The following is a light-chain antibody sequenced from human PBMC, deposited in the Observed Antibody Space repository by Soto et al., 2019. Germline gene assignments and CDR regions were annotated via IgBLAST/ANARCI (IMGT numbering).Light chain of an antibody. V-gene: IGKV1-17*01. Sequence: DTQFIQSASSLSASIRDRLTITCQASQGIRKYLAWYKQKXGKAPKXXIYAASNLQRGVPSRFRGRGSGTEFTLTISSLQPEDFATYYCLQHNSYPWTFGQGTKVEI. CDR1: QGIRKY. CDR2: AAS. J-gene: IGKJ1*01. CDR3: LQHNSYPWT.